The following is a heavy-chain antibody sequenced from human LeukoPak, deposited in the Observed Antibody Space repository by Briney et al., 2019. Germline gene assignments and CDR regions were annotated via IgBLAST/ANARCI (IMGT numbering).Heavy chain of an antibody. CDR3: AITWYYYGSGSAYNWFDP. D-gene: IGHD3-10*01. CDR1: GYTLTELS. J-gene: IGHJ5*02. V-gene: IGHV1-24*01. Sequence: ASVKVSCKVSGYTLTELSMHWVRQAPGKGLEWMGGFDPEDGETIYAQKFQGRVTMTEDTSTDTAYMELSSLRSEDTAVYYCAITWYYYGSGSAYNWFDPWGQGTLVTVSS. CDR2: FDPEDGET.